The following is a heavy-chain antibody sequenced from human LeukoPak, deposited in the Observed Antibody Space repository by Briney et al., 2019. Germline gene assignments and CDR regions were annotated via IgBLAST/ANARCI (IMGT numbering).Heavy chain of an antibody. V-gene: IGHV4-61*02. J-gene: IGHJ4*02. CDR3: ARGYCTSTSCSENRYYFDS. Sequence: PSQTLSLTCTVSGGSITSAGYSWGWIRQPAGKGLEWIGRIYRSGSTNSNPSLKSRVTISVDTSKNQFSLKLSSVTAADTAVYYCARGYCTSTSCSENRYYFDSWGQGALVTDSS. D-gene: IGHD2-2*01. CDR2: IYRSGST. CDR1: GGSITSAGYS.